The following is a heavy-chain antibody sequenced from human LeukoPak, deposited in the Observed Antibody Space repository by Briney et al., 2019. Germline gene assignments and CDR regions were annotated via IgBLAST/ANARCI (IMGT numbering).Heavy chain of an antibody. V-gene: IGHV3-30*18. Sequence: GGSLRLSCAASGFTSGSYGMHWVRQAPGKGLEWVAVISYDGSNKYYADSVKGRFTISRDNSKNTLYLQMNSLRAEDTAVYYCAKQQVWQYSSGWYSSWGQGTLVTVSS. J-gene: IGHJ4*02. D-gene: IGHD6-19*01. CDR3: AKQQVWQYSSGWYSS. CDR2: ISYDGSNK. CDR1: GFTSGSYG.